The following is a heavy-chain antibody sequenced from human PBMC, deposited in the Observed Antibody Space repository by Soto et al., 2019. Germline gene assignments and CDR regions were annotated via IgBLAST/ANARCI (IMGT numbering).Heavy chain of an antibody. Sequence: PGGSLRLACAASGFTFNEYYMSWILQAPGKGLEWISYSSNSGTFARYADSVKGRFSISRDNAKNSLYLQINSLRGDDTAIYYCARSGDNYNLLDYWGQGTPVTVSS. CDR3: ARSGDNYNLLDY. CDR2: SSNSGTFA. J-gene: IGHJ4*02. D-gene: IGHD1-1*01. V-gene: IGHV3-11*06. CDR1: GFTFNEYY.